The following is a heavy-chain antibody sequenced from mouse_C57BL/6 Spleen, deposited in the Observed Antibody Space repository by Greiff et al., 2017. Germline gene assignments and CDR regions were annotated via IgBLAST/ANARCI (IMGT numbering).Heavy chain of an antibody. CDR3: ARGKTGTLYYFDY. V-gene: IGHV1-81*01. CDR2: IYPKTGYT. CDR1: GYTFTSYG. D-gene: IGHD3-3*01. J-gene: IGHJ2*01. Sequence: VQLQQSGAELARPGASVKLSCKASGYTFTSYGIRWVKQRPGQGLEWIGEIYPKTGYTYYNEKFKGKATLTADKSSSTAYMELRSLTPEDSAVYFYARGKTGTLYYFDYWGQGTTLTVSS.